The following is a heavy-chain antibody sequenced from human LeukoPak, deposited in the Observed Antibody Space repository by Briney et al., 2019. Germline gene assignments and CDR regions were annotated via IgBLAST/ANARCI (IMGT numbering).Heavy chain of an antibody. Sequence: GGSLRLSCAASGFTVSSNYMSWVRQPPGKGLEWVSVIYSGGSTYYADSVKGRFTISRDNSKNTLYLQMNSLRAEDTAVYYCVRGDYGDYTLFDYWGQGTLVTVSS. J-gene: IGHJ4*02. V-gene: IGHV3-53*01. D-gene: IGHD4-17*01. CDR2: IYSGGST. CDR3: VRGDYGDYTLFDY. CDR1: GFTVSSNY.